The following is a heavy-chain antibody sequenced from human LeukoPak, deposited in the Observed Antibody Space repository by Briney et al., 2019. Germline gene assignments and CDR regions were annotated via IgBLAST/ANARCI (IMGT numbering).Heavy chain of an antibody. D-gene: IGHD3-22*01. CDR1: GGSFSGYY. Sequence: PSETLSLTCAVYGGSFSGYYWSWIRQPPGKGLEWIGEINHSGSTNYNPSLKSRVTISVDTSKNQFSLKLSSVTAADTAVYYCARASSGYYAGTFDYWGQGTLVTVSS. CDR2: INHSGST. J-gene: IGHJ4*02. CDR3: ARASSGYYAGTFDY. V-gene: IGHV4-34*01.